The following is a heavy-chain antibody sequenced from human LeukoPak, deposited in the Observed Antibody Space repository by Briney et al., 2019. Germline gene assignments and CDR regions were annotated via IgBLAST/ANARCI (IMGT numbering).Heavy chain of an antibody. CDR2: IYHSGST. J-gene: IGHJ4*02. V-gene: IGHV4-4*02. CDR3: ARGVTMIVVVTYYFDY. Sequence: SETLSLTCAVSGGSISSSNWWSWVRQPPGKGLEWIGEIYHSGSTNYNPSLKSRVTISVDKSKNQFSLKLSSVTAADTAVYYCARGVTMIVVVTYYFDYWGQGTLVTVSS. D-gene: IGHD3-22*01. CDR1: GGSISSSNW.